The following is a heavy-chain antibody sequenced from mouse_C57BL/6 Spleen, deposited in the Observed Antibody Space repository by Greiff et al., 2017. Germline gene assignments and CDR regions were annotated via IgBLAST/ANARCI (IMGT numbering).Heavy chain of an antibody. J-gene: IGHJ4*01. CDR3: ARRENYDYDEDAMDY. CDR2: INPNNGGT. CDR1: GYTFTDYY. V-gene: IGHV1-26*01. D-gene: IGHD2-4*01. Sequence: EVQLQQSGPELVKPGASVKISCKASGYTFTDYYMNWVKQSPGKSLEWIGDINPNNGGTSYNQKFKGKATLTVDKSSSTAYMALRSLTSEDSAVYYCARRENYDYDEDAMDYWGQGTSVTVSS.